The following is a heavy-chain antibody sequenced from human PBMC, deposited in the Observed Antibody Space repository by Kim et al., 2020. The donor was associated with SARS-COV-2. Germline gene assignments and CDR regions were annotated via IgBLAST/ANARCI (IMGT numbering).Heavy chain of an antibody. D-gene: IGHD2-21*02. V-gene: IGHV3-30*18. Sequence: GGSLRLSCAASGFTFSSYGMHWVRQAPGKGLEWVAVISYDGSNKYYADSVKGRFTISRDNSKNTLYLQMNSLRAEDTAVYYCAKGGGYSDAEYFEHWGQGTLVTVSS. CDR1: GFTFSSYG. J-gene: IGHJ1*01. CDR3: AKGGGYSDAEYFEH. CDR2: ISYDGSNK.